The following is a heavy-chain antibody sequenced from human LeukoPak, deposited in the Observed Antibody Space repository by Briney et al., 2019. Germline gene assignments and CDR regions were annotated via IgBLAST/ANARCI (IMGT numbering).Heavy chain of an antibody. CDR1: GFTFRSYE. CDR3: ARGQPHYDGSGSYADY. J-gene: IGHJ4*02. Sequence: GGAVRLSRVACGFTFRSYEMNWVRQAPGKGLAGVSYISSSGSTIYYADSVKGRFTISRDNAKNSLYLQMNSLRAEDTAVYYCARGQPHYDGSGSYADYWGQGTLVTVSS. V-gene: IGHV3-48*03. D-gene: IGHD3-10*01. CDR2: ISSSGSTI.